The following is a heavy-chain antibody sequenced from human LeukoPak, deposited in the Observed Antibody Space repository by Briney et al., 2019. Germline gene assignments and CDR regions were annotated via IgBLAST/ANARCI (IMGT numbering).Heavy chain of an antibody. Sequence: SETRSLTCAVYGGSFTGYYSSWIRQSPGKGLDWMGAINLSGITKYNPPLKSGGTISVHTSKTLFPLSLRSVTDADTALYYCARGYQWELLGYYYYMDVWGKGTTVTVSS. CDR1: GGSFTGYY. V-gene: IGHV4-34*01. J-gene: IGHJ6*03. CDR3: ARGYQWELLGYYYYMDV. D-gene: IGHD1-26*01. CDR2: INLSGIT.